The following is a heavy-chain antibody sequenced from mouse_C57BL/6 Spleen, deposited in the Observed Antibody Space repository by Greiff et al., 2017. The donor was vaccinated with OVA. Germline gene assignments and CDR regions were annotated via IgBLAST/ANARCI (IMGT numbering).Heavy chain of an antibody. V-gene: IGHV1-80*01. J-gene: IGHJ2*01. CDR1: GYAFSSYW. D-gene: IGHD1-1*01. CDR2: IYPGDGDT. CDR3: ARWVDRGYVDY. Sequence: VQLVESGAELVKPGASVKISCKASGYAFSSYWMNWVKQRPGKGLEWIGQIYPGDGDTNYNGKFKGKATLTADKSSSTAYMQLSSLTSEDSAVYFCARWVDRGYVDYWGQGTTLTVSS.